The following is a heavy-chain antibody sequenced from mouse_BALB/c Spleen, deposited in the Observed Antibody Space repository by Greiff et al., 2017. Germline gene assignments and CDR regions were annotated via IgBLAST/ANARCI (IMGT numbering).Heavy chain of an antibody. CDR2: IRLKSNNYAT. Sequence: EVKVEESGGGLVQPGGSMKLSCVASGFTFSNYWMNWVRQSPEKGLEWVAEIRLKSNNYATHYAESVKGRFTISRDDSKSSVYLQMNNLRAEDTGIYYCTRGGTWFAYWGQGTLVTVSA. J-gene: IGHJ3*01. CDR3: TRGGTWFAY. V-gene: IGHV6-6*02. CDR1: GFTFSNYW.